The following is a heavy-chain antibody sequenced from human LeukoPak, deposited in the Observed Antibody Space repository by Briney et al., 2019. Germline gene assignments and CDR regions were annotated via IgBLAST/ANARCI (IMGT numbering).Heavy chain of an antibody. V-gene: IGHV3-23*01. D-gene: IGHD6-13*01. Sequence: PGGSLRLSCAASGFTFSSYAMGWVRQAPGKGLEWVSAISAGGDRTYYADSVRGRFTISRDNSENTLYMQMHSLRVDDTAVYYCAKDTRSIAAAVGYWGQGTLVTVSS. CDR1: GFTFSSYA. CDR2: ISAGGDRT. J-gene: IGHJ4*02. CDR3: AKDTRSIAAAVGY.